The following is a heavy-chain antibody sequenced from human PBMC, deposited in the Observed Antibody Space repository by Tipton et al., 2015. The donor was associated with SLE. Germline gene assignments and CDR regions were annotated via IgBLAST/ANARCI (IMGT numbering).Heavy chain of an antibody. Sequence: TLSLTCTVSGASFTSHHWSWVRQSPGKGLEWIGRIYTGGNTKYNPSLESRVTLSADASKAQFSLKLTSVTAAVTAVYYCVVCSPSSCAYFDYWGQGRLVTVSS. CDR1: GASFTSHH. CDR3: VVCSPSSCAYFDY. V-gene: IGHV4-4*07. CDR2: IYTGGNT. D-gene: IGHD2-2*01. J-gene: IGHJ4*02.